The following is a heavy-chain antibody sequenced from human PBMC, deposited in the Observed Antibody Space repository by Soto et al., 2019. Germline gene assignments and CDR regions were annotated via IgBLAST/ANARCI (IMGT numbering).Heavy chain of an antibody. CDR3: AKDPSSSWYSPNWFDP. CDR2: ISGSGGST. V-gene: IGHV3-23*01. Sequence: GGSLRLSCAASGFTFSSYAMSWVRQAPGKGLEWVSAISGSGGSTYYADSVKGRFTISRDNSKNTLYLQMNSLRAEDTAVYYCAKDPSSSWYSPNWFDPWGQGTLVTVSS. J-gene: IGHJ5*02. D-gene: IGHD6-13*01. CDR1: GFTFSSYA.